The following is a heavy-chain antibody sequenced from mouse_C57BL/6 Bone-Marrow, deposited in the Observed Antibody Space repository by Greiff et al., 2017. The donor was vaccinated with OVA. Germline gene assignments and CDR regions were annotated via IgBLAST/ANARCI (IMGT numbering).Heavy chain of an antibody. V-gene: IGHV10-3*01. D-gene: IGHD2-4*01. CDR2: IRSKSSNYAT. J-gene: IGHJ3*01. CDR1: GFTFNTYA. Sequence: EVMLVESGGGLVQPKGSLKLSCAASGFTFNTYAMHWVRQAPGKGLEWVARIRSKSSNYATYYADSVKDRFTISRDDSQSMLYQQMNNLKTEDTAMYYCVRDEGDYDERGLWFAYWGQGTLVTVSA. CDR3: VRDEGDYDERGLWFAY.